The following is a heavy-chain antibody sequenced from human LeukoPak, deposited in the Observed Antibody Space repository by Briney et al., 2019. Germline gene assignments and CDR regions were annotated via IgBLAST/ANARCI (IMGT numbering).Heavy chain of an antibody. CDR1: GGTFSSYA. J-gene: IGHJ4*02. V-gene: IGHV1-69*06. CDR2: IIPIFGTA. Sequence: SSVKVSCKASGGTFSSYAISWVRQAPGQGLDWMGGIIPIFGTANYAQKFQGRVTITADKSTSTAYMELSSLRSEDTAVYYCARVSSGWYRTLDYWGQGTLVTVSS. D-gene: IGHD6-19*01. CDR3: ARVSSGWYRTLDY.